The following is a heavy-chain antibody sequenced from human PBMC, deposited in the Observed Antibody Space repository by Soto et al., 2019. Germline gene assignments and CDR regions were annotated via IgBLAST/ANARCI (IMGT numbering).Heavy chain of an antibody. D-gene: IGHD3-3*01. J-gene: IGHJ4*02. Sequence: ETFCLTCTACGCSINSDHWSWIRQTPRKGLEWIGYIYYSGSTNYNPSLKSRVTISVDTSKNQFSLKLNSMTAADTAVYYCARDESYYDFWSGYSVAFDYWGQGALVTVSS. CDR1: GCSINSDH. CDR2: IYYSGST. CDR3: ARDESYYDFWSGYSVAFDY. V-gene: IGHV4-59*12.